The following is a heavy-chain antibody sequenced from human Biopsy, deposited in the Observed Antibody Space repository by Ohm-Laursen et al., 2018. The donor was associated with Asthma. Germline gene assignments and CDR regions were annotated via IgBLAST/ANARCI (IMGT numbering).Heavy chain of an antibody. J-gene: IGHJ6*02. Sequence: GASVKVSYKASGDSFSNYAISWVRQAPGQGLEWMGGLIPVLGTPDHAQMFEGRVTITADESTSTVYMELSSLSSEDTAVYYCARGYSGSDRIVYYYSGLEVWGQGTTVTVSS. CDR2: LIPVLGTP. CDR1: GDSFSNYA. CDR3: ARGYSGSDRIVYYYSGLEV. V-gene: IGHV1-69*13. D-gene: IGHD5-12*01.